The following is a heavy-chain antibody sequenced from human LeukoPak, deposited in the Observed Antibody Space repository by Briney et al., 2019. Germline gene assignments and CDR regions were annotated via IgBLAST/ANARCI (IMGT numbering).Heavy chain of an antibody. V-gene: IGHV3-74*03. CDR2: IDNAGSIT. J-gene: IGHJ4*02. D-gene: IGHD3-22*01. CDR3: VRSAFHAGSGNYYDY. Sequence: GGSLRLSCAASGFTFSNYWIHWVRQAPGKGLVWVSRIDNAGSITTYADSVKGRFTISRDNAENTLYLQMNGLRVEGTAVYYCVRSAFHAGSGNYYDYWGQGTLVTVSS. CDR1: GFTFSNYW.